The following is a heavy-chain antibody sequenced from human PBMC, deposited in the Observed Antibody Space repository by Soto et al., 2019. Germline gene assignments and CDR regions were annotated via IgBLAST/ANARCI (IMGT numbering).Heavy chain of an antibody. V-gene: IGHV1-69*01. J-gene: IGHJ6*02. CDR1: GGTFSSYA. CDR2: IIPIFGTA. CDR3: ARDRYYYYGMDV. Sequence: QVQLVQSGAGVKKPGSSVKVSCKASGGTFSSYAISWVRQAPGQGLEWMGGIIPIFGTANYAQKLQGRVTITADESTSTAYMELSSLRSEDTAVYYCARDRYYYYGMDVWGQGTTVTVSS.